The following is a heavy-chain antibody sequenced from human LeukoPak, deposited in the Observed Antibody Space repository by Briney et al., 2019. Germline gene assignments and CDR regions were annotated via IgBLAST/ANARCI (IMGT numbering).Heavy chain of an antibody. Sequence: SVKVSCKASGVTFSSYAISWVRQAPGQGLEWMGRIIPIFGTANYAQKFQGRVTITTDESTSTAYMELSSLRSEDTAVYYCASRYSSGWYYNGLDYWGQGTLVTVSS. V-gene: IGHV1-69*05. CDR1: GVTFSSYA. CDR2: IIPIFGTA. CDR3: ASRYSSGWYYNGLDY. D-gene: IGHD6-19*01. J-gene: IGHJ4*02.